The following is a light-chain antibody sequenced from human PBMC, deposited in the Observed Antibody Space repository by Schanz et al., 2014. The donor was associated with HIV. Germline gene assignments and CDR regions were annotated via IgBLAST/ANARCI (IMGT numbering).Light chain of an antibody. CDR1: QSISSW. V-gene: IGKV1-5*03. Sequence: DIQMTQSPSTLSASVGDRVTITCRASQSISSWLAWYQQKPGKAPKLLIYKASSLESGVPSRFSGSGSGTEFTLTISSLQPDDFATYYCQQYESSAWTFGQGTKVEIK. CDR2: KAS. J-gene: IGKJ1*01. CDR3: QQYESSAWT.